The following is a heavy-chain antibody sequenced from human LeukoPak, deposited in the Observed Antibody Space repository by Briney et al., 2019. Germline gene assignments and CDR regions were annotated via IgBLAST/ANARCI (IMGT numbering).Heavy chain of an antibody. D-gene: IGHD5-18*01. J-gene: IGHJ4*02. Sequence: GGSLRLSCAASGFTFSDYYMSWIRQAAGRGLEWVSYISSSGSTIYYADSVKGRFTISRDNAKNSLYLQMNSLRVEDTAVYYCARVSGYSYGYYYFDYWGQGTLVTVSS. CDR3: ARVSGYSYGYYYFDY. CDR1: GFTFSDYY. V-gene: IGHV3-11*01. CDR2: ISSSGSTI.